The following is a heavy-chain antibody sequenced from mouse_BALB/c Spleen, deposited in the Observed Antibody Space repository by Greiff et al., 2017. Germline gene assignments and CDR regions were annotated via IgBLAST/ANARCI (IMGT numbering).Heavy chain of an antibody. CDR1: GFTFSSYA. V-gene: IGHV5-9-4*01. D-gene: IGHD2-3*01. CDR2: ISSGGSYT. Sequence: EVTLVESGGGLVKPGGSLKLSCAASGFTFSSYAMSWVRQSPEKRLEWVAEISSGGSYTYYPDTVTGRFTISRDNAKNTLYLEMSSLRSEDTAMYYCARDDGYYFDYWGQGTTLTVSS. CDR3: ARDDGYYFDY. J-gene: IGHJ2*01.